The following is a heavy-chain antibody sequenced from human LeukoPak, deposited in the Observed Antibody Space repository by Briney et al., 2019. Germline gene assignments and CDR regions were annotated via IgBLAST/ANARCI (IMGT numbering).Heavy chain of an antibody. CDR3: ARGLVGLTPHAGVFQI. Sequence: SETLSLTCIVSGGSFSSSYWSWIRQPPGKGLEWIAYIYSNGNTNSNPSLKSRVTIAVDTSQSQFSLKLSSVTAADTAVYYCARGLVGLTPHAGVFQIWGQGTKVAVSS. V-gene: IGHV4-59*01. CDR2: IYSNGNT. J-gene: IGHJ3*02. CDR1: GGSFSSSY. D-gene: IGHD1-26*01.